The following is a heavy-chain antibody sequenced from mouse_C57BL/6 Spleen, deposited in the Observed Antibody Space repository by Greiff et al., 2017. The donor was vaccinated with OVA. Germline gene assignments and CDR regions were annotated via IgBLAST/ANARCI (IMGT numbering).Heavy chain of an antibody. CDR1: GYTFTSYW. D-gene: IGHD1-1*01. CDR2: IDPSDSYT. V-gene: IGHV1-69*01. Sequence: QVQLQQPGAELVMPGASVKLSCKASGYTFTSYWMHWVKQRPGQGLEWIGEIDPSDSYTNYNQKFKGKSTLTVDKSASPAYMQLSSLTSEDSAVYYCARKRATVYFDYWGQGTTLTVSS. CDR3: ARKRATVYFDY. J-gene: IGHJ2*01.